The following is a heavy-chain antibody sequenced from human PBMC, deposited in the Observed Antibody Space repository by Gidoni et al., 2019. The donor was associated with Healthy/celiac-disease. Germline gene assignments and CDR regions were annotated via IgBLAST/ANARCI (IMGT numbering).Heavy chain of an antibody. J-gene: IGHJ6*02. Sequence: QVQLQESGPGLGKPSETLSITGNVAGYSISCGYYWGWIRQPPGKGLEWIGSIYHSGSTYYNPSLKSRVTISVDTSKNQFSLKLSSVTAADTAVYYCARDQRGYSNYDYYYYYGMDVWGQGTTVTVSS. CDR1: GYSISCGYY. D-gene: IGHD4-4*01. CDR3: ARDQRGYSNYDYYYYYGMDV. V-gene: IGHV4-38-2*02. CDR2: IYHSGST.